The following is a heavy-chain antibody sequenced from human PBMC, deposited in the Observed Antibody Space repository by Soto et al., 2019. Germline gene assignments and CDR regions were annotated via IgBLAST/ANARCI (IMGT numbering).Heavy chain of an antibody. Sequence: GKRLEWMGWINAGNGNTKYSQKFQGRVTITRDTSASTAYMELSSLRSEDTAVYYRARDITRPTPLDSSGQRTLVTVPS. D-gene: IGHD1-20*01. J-gene: IGHJ5*01. CDR2: INAGNGNT. CDR3: ARDITRPTPLDS. V-gene: IGHV1-3*01.